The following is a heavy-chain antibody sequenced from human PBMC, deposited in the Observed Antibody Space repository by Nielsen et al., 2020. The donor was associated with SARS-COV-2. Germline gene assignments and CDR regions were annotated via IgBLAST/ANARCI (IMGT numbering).Heavy chain of an antibody. CDR2: IYSGGST. CDR3: AKNLIAARRMGYYYGMDV. Sequence: GESLKISCAASGFTVSSNYMSWVRQAPGKGLEWVSVIYSGGSTYYADSVKGRFTIPRDNSKNTLYLQMNSLRAEDTAVYYCAKNLIAARRMGYYYGMDVWGQGTTVTVSS. D-gene: IGHD6-6*01. J-gene: IGHJ6*02. CDR1: GFTVSSNY. V-gene: IGHV3-53*01.